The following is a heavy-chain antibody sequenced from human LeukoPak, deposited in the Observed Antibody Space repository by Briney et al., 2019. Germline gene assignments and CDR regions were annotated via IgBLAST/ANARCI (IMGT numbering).Heavy chain of an antibody. V-gene: IGHV4-61*05. CDR1: GGSISSSSYY. CDR3: ARATGNDAFDI. CDR2: IYYSGST. Sequence: PSETLSLTCTVSGGSISSSSYYWGWIRQPPGKGLEWIGYIYYSGSTNYNPSLKSRVTISVDTSKNQFSLKLSSVTAADTAVYYCARATGNDAFDIWGQGTMVTVSS. D-gene: IGHD3-10*01. J-gene: IGHJ3*02.